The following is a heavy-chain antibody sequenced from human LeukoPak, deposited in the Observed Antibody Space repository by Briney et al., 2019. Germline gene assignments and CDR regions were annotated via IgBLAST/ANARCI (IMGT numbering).Heavy chain of an antibody. CDR3: SKAGDTNYYRYGDY. CDR2: IYSGGST. J-gene: IGHJ4*02. Sequence: GGSLRLSCAASGFTVSSNYMSWVRQAPGKGLEWVSVIYSGGSTYYADSVKGRFTISRDNAKNTLYLQMKNLRGEDTALYYCSKAGDTNYYRYGDYWGQGTLVTVSS. CDR1: GFTVSSNY. V-gene: IGHV3-53*01. D-gene: IGHD5-18*01.